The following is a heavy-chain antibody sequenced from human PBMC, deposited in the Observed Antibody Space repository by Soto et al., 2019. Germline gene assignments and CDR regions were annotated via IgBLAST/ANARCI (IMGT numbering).Heavy chain of an antibody. CDR1: GYTFTGYY. V-gene: IGHV1-2*04. D-gene: IGHD2-2*01. J-gene: IGHJ6*02. CDR2: INPNSGGT. CDR3: ARDNSTGYYYGMDV. Sequence: GASVKVSCKASGYTFTGYYMHWVRQAPGQGLEWMGWINPNSGGTNYAQKFQGWVTMTRDTSISTAYMELSRLRSDDTAVYYCARDNSTGYYYGMDVWGQGTTVTVSS.